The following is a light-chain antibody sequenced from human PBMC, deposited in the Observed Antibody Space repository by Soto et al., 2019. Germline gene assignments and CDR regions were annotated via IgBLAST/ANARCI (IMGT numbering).Light chain of an antibody. CDR1: QSVSSD. V-gene: IGKV3-15*01. Sequence: EIVMTQSPAILSVSPGERATLSCRASQSVSSDLAWYQQKPGQAPRLLIYGASTRATGIPARLSGSGSGTEFTLTISSLQSEDFAVYYCQQYNNWPRTFGQGTKLEIK. CDR2: GAS. J-gene: IGKJ2*02. CDR3: QQYNNWPRT.